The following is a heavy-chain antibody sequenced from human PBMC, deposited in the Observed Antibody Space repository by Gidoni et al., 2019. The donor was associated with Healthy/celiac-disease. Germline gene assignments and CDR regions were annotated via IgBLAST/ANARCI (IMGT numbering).Heavy chain of an antibody. Sequence: QLQLQESGPGLVKPSETLSLTCTVSGGSISSSSYYWGWIRQPPGKGLEWIGSIYYSGSTYYNPSLKSRVTISVDTSKNQFSLKLSSVTAADTAVYYCARDGPALYSSGWYGNWFDPWGQGTLVTVSS. CDR3: ARDGPALYSSGWYGNWFDP. V-gene: IGHV4-39*07. D-gene: IGHD6-19*01. CDR2: IYYSGST. J-gene: IGHJ5*02. CDR1: GGSISSSSYY.